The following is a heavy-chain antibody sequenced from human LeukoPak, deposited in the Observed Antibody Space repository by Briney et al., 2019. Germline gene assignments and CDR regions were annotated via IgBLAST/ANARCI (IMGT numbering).Heavy chain of an antibody. D-gene: IGHD3-3*01. CDR1: GFIFTSNR. J-gene: IGHJ4*02. V-gene: IGHV3-7*03. CDR3: AKSRDRSDAIFGVANRVDF. CDR2: IKHDGSEQ. Sequence: GGSLRLSCAASGFIFTSNRMNWVRQAPGKGLEWVANIKHDGSEQIYVDSVKGRFTISRDNSKNALFLQMDSLRAEDTAIYYCAKSRDRSDAIFGVANRVDFWGQGTLVTVSS.